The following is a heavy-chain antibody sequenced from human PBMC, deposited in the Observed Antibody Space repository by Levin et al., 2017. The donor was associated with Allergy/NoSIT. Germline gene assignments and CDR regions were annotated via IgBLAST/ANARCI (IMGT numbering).Heavy chain of an antibody. D-gene: IGHD2-21*01. Sequence: GGSLRLSCAASGFHFSGHGMSWVRQTPEKGLEWVSSISSGGDLTYYADSVKGRFTISRDNSMNTLYLQINSLRVEDTAVYYCAKIGVIGQWYFDLWGRGTLVTVSS. CDR1: GFHFSGHG. CDR3: AKIGVIGQWYFDL. J-gene: IGHJ2*01. CDR2: ISSGGDLT. V-gene: IGHV3-23*01.